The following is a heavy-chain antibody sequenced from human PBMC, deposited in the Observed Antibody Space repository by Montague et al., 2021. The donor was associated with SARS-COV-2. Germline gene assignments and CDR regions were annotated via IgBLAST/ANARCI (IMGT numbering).Heavy chain of an antibody. Sequence: SLRLSCAASRFTFSRYEMNWVRQAPGKGLEWVSYICKSGSTKSYATSVKGRFTISKDNAKNSLYLQMNNLRAEDTAIYYCARDGNGDGFDYWGQGTLVTVSS. CDR1: RFTFSRYE. CDR2: ICKSGSTK. J-gene: IGHJ4*02. D-gene: IGHD2-8*01. CDR3: ARDGNGDGFDY. V-gene: IGHV3-48*03.